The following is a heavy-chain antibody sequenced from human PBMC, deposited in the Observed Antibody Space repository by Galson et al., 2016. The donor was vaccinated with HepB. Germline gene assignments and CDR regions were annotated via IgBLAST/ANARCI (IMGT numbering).Heavy chain of an antibody. CDR1: GFTLNTSA. J-gene: IGHJ4*02. D-gene: IGHD3-10*01. V-gene: IGHV3-23*01. Sequence: SLRLSCAASGFTLNTSAMSWVRQAPGKGLEWVSVITDSGGRTDYADSVKGRFIVARDNSKNTLFLQMTSLRADDTAVYYCAKMGGSGRSYLRFFDYWGQGTLVTVSS. CDR3: AKMGGSGRSYLRFFDY. CDR2: ITDSGGRT.